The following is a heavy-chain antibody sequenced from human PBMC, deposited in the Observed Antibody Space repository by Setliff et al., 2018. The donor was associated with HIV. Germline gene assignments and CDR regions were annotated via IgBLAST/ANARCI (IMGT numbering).Heavy chain of an antibody. CDR3: TRRINFGSGYYTDRAFDL. CDR1: GASDINYIW. V-gene: IGHV4-4*02. D-gene: IGHD3-3*01. CDR2: VYHTGST. Sequence: SETLSLTCAVSGASDINYIWWSWVRQPPGKGLEWIGEVYHTGSTNLNPSLKTRLTMSVDKAKFQFSLRLTSVTAADTATYFCTRRINFGSGYYTDRAFDLWGQGTLVTVSS. J-gene: IGHJ3*01.